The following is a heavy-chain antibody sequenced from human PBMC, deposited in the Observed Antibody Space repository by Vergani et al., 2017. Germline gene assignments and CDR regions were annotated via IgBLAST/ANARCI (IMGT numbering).Heavy chain of an antibody. V-gene: IGHV3-30*03. D-gene: IGHD2-15*01. J-gene: IGHJ5*02. CDR2: ISYDGSNK. CDR1: GFTFSSYG. Sequence: VQLVESGGGLVQPGGSLRLSCAASGFTFSSYGMHWVRQAPGKGLEWVAVISYDGSNKYYADSVKGRFTITRDNSKNTLYLQMNSLRAEDTAVYYCARGGGRGVVARNWFDPWGQGTLVTVSS. CDR3: ARGGGRGVVARNWFDP.